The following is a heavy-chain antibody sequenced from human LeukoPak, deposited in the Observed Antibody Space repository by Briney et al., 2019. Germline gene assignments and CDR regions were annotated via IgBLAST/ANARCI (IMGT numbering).Heavy chain of an antibody. CDR3: ARLGSSRSWYGGAFDI. V-gene: IGHV1-2*02. CDR2: INPNSGGT. CDR1: GYTFTCYY. Sequence: ASVTVSCNASGYTFTCYYMHWVRQAPGQGLEWMGWINPNSGGTNYAQKFQGRVTMTRDTSISTAYMELSRLRSDDTAVYYCARLGSSRSWYGGAFDIWGQGTMVTVSS. J-gene: IGHJ3*02. D-gene: IGHD6-13*01.